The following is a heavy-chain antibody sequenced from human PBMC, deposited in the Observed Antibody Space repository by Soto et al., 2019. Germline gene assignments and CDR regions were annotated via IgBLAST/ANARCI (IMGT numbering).Heavy chain of an antibody. J-gene: IGHJ4*02. CDR2: TYYRSKFYN. CDR1: GDSVSSNSSA. Sequence: SQTLSLPSAISGDSVSSNSSACNCIRQSPSRGLEWLGRTYYRSKFYNEYAVSVKSRITIKPDTSKNQFSLQLNSVIPEDTAVYYCAGMQDGALAYWGQGSLVTVSS. CDR3: AGMQDGALAY. V-gene: IGHV6-1*01. D-gene: IGHD1-26*01.